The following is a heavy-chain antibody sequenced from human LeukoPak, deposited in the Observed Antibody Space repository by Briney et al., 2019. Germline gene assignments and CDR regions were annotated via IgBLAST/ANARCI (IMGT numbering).Heavy chain of an antibody. Sequence: ASVKVSCKVSGYTLTELSMHWVRQAPGKGLEWMGGFDPEDGETIYAQKFQGRVTMTEDTSTDTAYMELSSLRSEDTAVYYCATDPLGQYDSSGYCFDYWGQGNMVTVSS. D-gene: IGHD3-22*01. CDR1: GYTLTELS. V-gene: IGHV1-24*01. CDR2: FDPEDGET. J-gene: IGHJ4*02. CDR3: ATDPLGQYDSSGYCFDY.